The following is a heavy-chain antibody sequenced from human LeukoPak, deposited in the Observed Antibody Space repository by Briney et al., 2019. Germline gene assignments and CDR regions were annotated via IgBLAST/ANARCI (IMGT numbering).Heavy chain of an antibody. V-gene: IGHV5-10-1*01. D-gene: IGHD2-15*01. Sequence: GESLKISCKGSGYSFTSYWISWVRQMPGKGLEWMGRIDPSGSYTNYSPSFQGHVTISADKSLSTAYLQWSSLKASDTAMYYCARHPATYCSGGSCYSHWFDPWGQGTLVTVSS. CDR1: GYSFTSYW. J-gene: IGHJ5*02. CDR3: ARHPATYCSGGSCYSHWFDP. CDR2: IDPSGSYT.